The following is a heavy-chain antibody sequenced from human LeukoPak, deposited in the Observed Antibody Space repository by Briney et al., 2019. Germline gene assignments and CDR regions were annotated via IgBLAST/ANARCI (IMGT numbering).Heavy chain of an antibody. J-gene: IGHJ3*01. CDR3: ARDSYDILTGYFSAFDL. D-gene: IGHD3-9*01. CDR2: INQHVSEK. CDR1: GFTFSSYS. V-gene: IGHV3-7*01. Sequence: PGGSLRLSCAASGFTFSSYSMNWVRQAPGKGLEWVANINQHVSEKYYVDSVKGRFTISRDNAKNSLYLQMNSLRAEDTAVYYCARDSYDILTGYFSAFDLWGQGTMVTVSS.